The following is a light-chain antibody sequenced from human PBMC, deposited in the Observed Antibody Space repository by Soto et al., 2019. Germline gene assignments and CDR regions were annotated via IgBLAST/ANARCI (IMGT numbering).Light chain of an antibody. CDR3: TSYTSSTTLV. J-gene: IGLJ2*01. CDR2: EVT. CDR1: SSDVGGYNY. Sequence: QSALTQPASVSGSPGQSITISCNGTSSDVGGYNYVSWYQQHPGKAPKLMIYEVTNRPSGVSNRFFGSKSGNTASLTISGLQAEDEADYYCTSYTSSTTLVFGGGTKLTVL. V-gene: IGLV2-14*01.